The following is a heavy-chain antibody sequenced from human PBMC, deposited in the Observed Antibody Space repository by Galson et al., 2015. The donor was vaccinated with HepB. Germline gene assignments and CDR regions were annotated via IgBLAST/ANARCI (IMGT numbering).Heavy chain of an antibody. D-gene: IGHD3-10*01. CDR1: GFTFSSYS. CDR3: ARDPNYYGSGSYCY. CDR2: ISSSSSYI. V-gene: IGHV3-21*01. Sequence: SLRLSCAASGFTFSSYSMNWVRQAPGKGLEWVSSISSSSSYIYYADSVKGRFTISRDNAKNSLFLQMNSLRAEDTAVYYCARDPNYYGSGSYCYWGQGTLVTVSS. J-gene: IGHJ4*02.